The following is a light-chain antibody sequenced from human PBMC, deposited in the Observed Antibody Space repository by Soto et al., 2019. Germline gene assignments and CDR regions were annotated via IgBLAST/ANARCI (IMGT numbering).Light chain of an antibody. Sequence: DIQMTQSPSTLSGSVGDRVTITCRASQTISSWLAWYQQKPGKAPNLLIYATSSLQSGVPSRFSGSGSGTEFTLTISSLQPEDFATYYCLQHNSYPQTFGQGTKVDI. V-gene: IGKV1-5*01. CDR2: ATS. CDR3: LQHNSYPQT. CDR1: QTISSW. J-gene: IGKJ1*01.